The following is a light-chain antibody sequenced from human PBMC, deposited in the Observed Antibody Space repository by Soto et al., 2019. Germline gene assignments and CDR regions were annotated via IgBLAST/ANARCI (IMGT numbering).Light chain of an antibody. V-gene: IGLV3-21*04. CDR3: QVWDIMTDNYV. CDR2: YDS. Sequence: SYEQTQPPSGSMAPEKTATITCGGNNIGNKRVHWYRQKPGQAPVLVISYDSDRPSGIPERFSGSNSGNTATLTISRVEDGDEANYYCQVWDIMTDNYVFGPGTKLTLL. CDR1: NIGNKR. J-gene: IGLJ1*01.